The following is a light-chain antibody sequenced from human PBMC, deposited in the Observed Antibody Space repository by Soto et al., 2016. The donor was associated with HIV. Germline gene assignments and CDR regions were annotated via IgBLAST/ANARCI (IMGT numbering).Light chain of an antibody. CDR3: QVWDSTSDHVV. CDR2: DDS. V-gene: IGLV3-21*03. CDR1: NIGSKT. J-gene: IGLJ3*02. Sequence: SYVLTQPPSLSVAPGKTASFPCGGDNIGSKTVHWYQQKPGQAPVLVVYDDSDRPSGIPERFSGSNSGHTATLTISRVEAGDEADYYCQVWDSTSDHVVFGGGTKLTVL.